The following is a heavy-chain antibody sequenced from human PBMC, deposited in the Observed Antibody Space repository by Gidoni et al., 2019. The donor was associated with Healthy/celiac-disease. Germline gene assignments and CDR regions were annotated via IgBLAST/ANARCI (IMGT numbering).Heavy chain of an antibody. J-gene: IGHJ4*02. CDR3: YHTGAYCGGDCYSG. Sequence: VQLVQSGAEVKTPGESLRTSSKGSGYSFPSYWISWVRQMPGKGLEWMGRIDPSDSYTNYSPSFQGHVTISADKSISTAYLQWSSLKASDTAMYYCYHTGAYCGGDCYSGWGQGTLVTVSS. CDR1: GYSFPSYW. D-gene: IGHD2-21*01. CDR2: IDPSDSYT. V-gene: IGHV5-10-1*03.